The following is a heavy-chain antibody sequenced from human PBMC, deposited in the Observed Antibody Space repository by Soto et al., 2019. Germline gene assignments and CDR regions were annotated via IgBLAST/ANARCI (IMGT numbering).Heavy chain of an antibody. D-gene: IGHD2-2*01. J-gene: IGHJ4*02. CDR3: ARTSTSGTLFDY. CDR1: GGSISTSNW. Sequence: QVQLQESGPGLVKPSGTLSLTCAVSGGSISTSNWWSWVRQPPGKGLEWIGEVYHSGSTNSTPSFKGRVAMSVDKSKNQFSLKLNSVTAADTALYYCARTSTSGTLFDYWGQGSLVTVSS. CDR2: VYHSGST. V-gene: IGHV4-4*02.